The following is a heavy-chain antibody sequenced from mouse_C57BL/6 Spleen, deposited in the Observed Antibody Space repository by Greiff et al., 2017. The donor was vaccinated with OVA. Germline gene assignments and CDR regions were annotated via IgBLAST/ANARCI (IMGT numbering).Heavy chain of an antibody. CDR2: IDPSDSYT. D-gene: IGHD2-1*01. CDR3: AIGGIYGNYEAY. Sequence: QVQLQQPGAELVKPGASVKLSCKASGYTFTSYWMQWVKQRPGQGLEWIGEIDPSDSYTNYNQKFKGKATLTVDTSSSTAYMQLSSLTSEDSAVYYCAIGGIYGNYEAYWGPGTLVTVSA. V-gene: IGHV1-50*01. CDR1: GYTFTSYW. J-gene: IGHJ3*01.